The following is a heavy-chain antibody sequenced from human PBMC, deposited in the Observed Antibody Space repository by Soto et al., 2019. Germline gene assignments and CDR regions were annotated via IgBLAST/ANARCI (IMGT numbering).Heavy chain of an antibody. CDR3: AREVDTATSSPYYFDY. D-gene: IGHD5-18*01. CDR2: IWYDGINK. Sequence: GSLRPSCAAPVFTVSSYGMHWVRQGPGKGLEWVAVIWYDGINKYYADSVKGRFTISRDNSKNTLYLQMNSLGAEDTAVYYCAREVDTATSSPYYFDYWGQGTLVTVSS. CDR1: VFTVSSYG. J-gene: IGHJ4*02. V-gene: IGHV3-33*01.